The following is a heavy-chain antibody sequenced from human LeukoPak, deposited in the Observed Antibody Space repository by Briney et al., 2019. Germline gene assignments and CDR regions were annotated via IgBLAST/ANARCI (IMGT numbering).Heavy chain of an antibody. CDR3: ARGVTTGVDAFDI. Sequence: GGSLRLSCAASGFTFSSYWMTWVRQAPGKGLEWVANIKHDGGAKYYVDSVKGRFTISRDNAKNSLYLQLNRLRPEDTAVYYCARGVTTGVDAFDIWGQGTMVTVSS. D-gene: IGHD4-17*01. CDR1: GFTFSSYW. CDR2: IKHDGGAK. J-gene: IGHJ3*02. V-gene: IGHV3-7*01.